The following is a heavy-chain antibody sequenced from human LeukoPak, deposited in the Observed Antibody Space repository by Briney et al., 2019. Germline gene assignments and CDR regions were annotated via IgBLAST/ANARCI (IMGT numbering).Heavy chain of an antibody. V-gene: IGHV1-46*01. D-gene: IGHD4-11*01. Sequence: ASVKVSCKASGYTFTSYYMHWVRQAPGQGLEWMGIINPSGGSTSYAQKFQGRVTMTRDTSTSTVYMELSSLRSEDTAVHYCARSDYSNDPYDYWGQGTLVTVSS. CDR3: ARSDYSNDPYDY. J-gene: IGHJ4*02. CDR2: INPSGGST. CDR1: GYTFTSYY.